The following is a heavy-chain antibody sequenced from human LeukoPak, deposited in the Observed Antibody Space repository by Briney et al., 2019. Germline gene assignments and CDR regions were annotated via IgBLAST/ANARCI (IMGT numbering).Heavy chain of an antibody. Sequence: PGGSLRLSCAASGFTFSSYAMSWVRQAPGKGLEWVSAISGSGGSTYYADSVKGRFTISRDNSKNTLYLQMNSLRAEDTAVYYCARGWEVDFWSGYYSSYWGQGTLVTVSS. CDR3: ARGWEVDFWSGYYSSY. CDR2: ISGSGGST. D-gene: IGHD3-3*01. J-gene: IGHJ4*02. CDR1: GFTFSSYA. V-gene: IGHV3-23*01.